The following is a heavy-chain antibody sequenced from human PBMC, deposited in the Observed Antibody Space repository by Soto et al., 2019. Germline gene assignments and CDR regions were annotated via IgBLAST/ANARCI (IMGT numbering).Heavy chain of an antibody. CDR1: GFTFSSYG. CDR2: IWYDGSNK. D-gene: IGHD2-2*02. Sequence: GGSLRLSCAASGFTFSSYGMHWVRQAPGKGLEWVAVIWYDGSNKYYADSVKGRFTISRDNSKNTLYLQMNSLRAEDTAVYYCARSQTVGGKSNSGPQTILYSGMDVWGQGTTVTV. J-gene: IGHJ6*02. V-gene: IGHV3-33*01. CDR3: ARSQTVGGKSNSGPQTILYSGMDV.